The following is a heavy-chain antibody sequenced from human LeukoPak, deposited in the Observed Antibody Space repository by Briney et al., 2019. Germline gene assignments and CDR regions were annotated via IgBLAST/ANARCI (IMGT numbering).Heavy chain of an antibody. CDR3: AKDDSTKRYFDY. CDR1: GFTFSSYG. V-gene: IGHV3-30*02. D-gene: IGHD5/OR15-5a*01. J-gene: IGHJ4*02. Sequence: GGSLRLSCAASGFTFSSYGMHWVRQAPGKGLEWVAFIRYDGSNKYYADSVKGRFTISRDNSKNTLYLQMNSLRAEDMAVYYCAKDDSTKRYFDYWGQGTLVTVSS. CDR2: IRYDGSNK.